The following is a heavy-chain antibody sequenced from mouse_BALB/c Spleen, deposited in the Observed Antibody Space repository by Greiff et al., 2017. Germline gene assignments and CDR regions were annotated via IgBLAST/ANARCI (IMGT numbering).Heavy chain of an antibody. V-gene: IGHV5-6-5*01. J-gene: IGHJ3*01. D-gene: IGHD2-12*01. Sequence: EVQGVESGGGLVKPGGSLKLSCAASGFTFSSYAMSWVRQTPEKRLEWVASISSGGSTYYPDSVKGRFTISRDNARNILYLQMSSLRSEDTAMYYCARYTSLGFAYWGQGTLVTVSA. CDR1: GFTFSSYA. CDR2: ISSGGST. CDR3: ARYTSLGFAY.